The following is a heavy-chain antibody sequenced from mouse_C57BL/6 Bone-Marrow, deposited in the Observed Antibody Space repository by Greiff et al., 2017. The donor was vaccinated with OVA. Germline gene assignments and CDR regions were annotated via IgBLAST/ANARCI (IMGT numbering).Heavy chain of an antibody. CDR2: ISSGSSTI. J-gene: IGHJ4*01. CDR3: ARDYDYDAMDY. V-gene: IGHV5-17*01. D-gene: IGHD1-1*02. Sequence: VQLKESGGGLVKPGGSLKLSCAASGFTFSDYGMHWVRQAPEKGLEWVAYISSGSSTIYYADTVKGRFTISRDNAKNTLFLQMTSLRSEDTAMYYCARDYDYDAMDYWGQGTSVTVSS. CDR1: GFTFSDYG.